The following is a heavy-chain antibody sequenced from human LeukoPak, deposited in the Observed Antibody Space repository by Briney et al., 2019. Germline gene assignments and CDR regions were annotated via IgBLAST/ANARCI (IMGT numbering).Heavy chain of an antibody. CDR3: AKAGAVVVVAAKYFDY. CDR2: ISGSGVST. Sequence: GGSLRLSCAASGFTFSSYSMNWVRQAPGKGLDWVSSISGSGVSTYYADSVKGRFTISRDNSKNTLYLQMNSLRAEDMAVYYCAKAGAVVVVAAKYFDYWGQGTLVTVSS. D-gene: IGHD2-15*01. J-gene: IGHJ4*02. V-gene: IGHV3-23*01. CDR1: GFTFSSYS.